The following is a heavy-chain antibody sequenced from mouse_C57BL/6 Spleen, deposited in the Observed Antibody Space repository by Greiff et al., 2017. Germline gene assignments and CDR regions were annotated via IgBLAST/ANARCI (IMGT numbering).Heavy chain of an antibody. Sequence: EVMLVESGGGLVKPGGSLKLSCAASGFTFSSYAMSWVRQTPEKRLEWVATISDGGSYTYYPDNVKGRFTISRDNAKNNLYLQMSHLKSEDTAMYYCARGERRGHYFDYWGQGTTLTVSS. CDR1: GFTFSSYA. CDR3: ARGERRGHYFDY. V-gene: IGHV5-4*03. CDR2: ISDGGSYT. J-gene: IGHJ2*01.